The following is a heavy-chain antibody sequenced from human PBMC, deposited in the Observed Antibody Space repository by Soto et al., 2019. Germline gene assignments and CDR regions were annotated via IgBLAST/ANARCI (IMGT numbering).Heavy chain of an antibody. CDR2: INPSGGST. D-gene: IGHD3-16*01. V-gene: IGHV1-46*01. J-gene: IGHJ4*02. Sequence: ASVKVSCKASGYTFTSYYMHWLRQAPGQGLEWMGIINPSGGSTSYAQKFQGRVTMTRKTSTSTVYMELSSLRTEDTAVYYCARTPDRSNYGCCFDYWGQGTLVTVSS. CDR3: ARTPDRSNYGCCFDY. CDR1: GYTFTSYY.